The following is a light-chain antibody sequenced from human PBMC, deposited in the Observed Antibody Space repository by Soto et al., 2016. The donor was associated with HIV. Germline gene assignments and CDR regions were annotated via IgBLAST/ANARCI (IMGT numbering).Light chain of an antibody. J-gene: IGLJ2*01. CDR1: TLPKQY. CDR3: QSADSSGTYVL. CDR2: KDS. V-gene: IGLV3-25*03. Sequence: SYELTQPPSVSVSPGQTASITCSGDTLPKQYAYWYQQKPGQAPVLVIYKDSERPSGIPERFSGSSSGTTVTLTISGVQAEDEADYYCQSADSSGTYVLFSGGTKLTVL.